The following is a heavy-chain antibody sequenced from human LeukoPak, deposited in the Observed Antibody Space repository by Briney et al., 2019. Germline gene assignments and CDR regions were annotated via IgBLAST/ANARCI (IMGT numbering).Heavy chain of an antibody. CDR1: GFXFSSYG. V-gene: IGHV3-30*03. Sequence: PGGSLRLSCEASGFXFSSYGMHWVRQAPGKGLEWVTLISYDGSNKYYADSVKGRFTISRDNSKNTLYLQMNSLRAGDTAVYYCARDCTGGTCYDAFDIWGQGTMVTVSS. CDR2: ISYDGSNK. CDR3: ARDCTGGTCYDAFDI. D-gene: IGHD2-15*01. J-gene: IGHJ3*02.